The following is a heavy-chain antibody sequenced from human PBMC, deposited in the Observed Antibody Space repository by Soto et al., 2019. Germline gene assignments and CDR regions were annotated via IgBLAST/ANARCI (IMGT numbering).Heavy chain of an antibody. CDR3: ASPRIFGELYFDY. Sequence: TSETLSLTCTVSGGSISSGGYYWSWIRQHPGKGLEWIGYIYYSGSTYYNPSLKSRVTISVDTSKNQFSLKLSSVTAADTAVYYCASPRIFGELYFDYWGQGTLVTVSS. D-gene: IGHD3-10*01. J-gene: IGHJ4*02. CDR2: IYYSGST. V-gene: IGHV4-31*03. CDR1: GGSISSGGYY.